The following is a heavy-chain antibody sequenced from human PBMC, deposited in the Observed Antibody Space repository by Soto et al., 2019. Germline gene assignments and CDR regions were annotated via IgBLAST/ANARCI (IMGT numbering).Heavy chain of an antibody. V-gene: IGHV1-8*01. J-gene: IGHJ4*02. D-gene: IGHD3-3*01. CDR1: GYTFTSYD. CDR3: ARTYYDFWSGQYYFDY. Sequence: GASVKVSCKASGYTFTSYDINWVRQATGQGLEWMGWMNPNSGNTGYAQKFQGRVTMTRNTSISTAYMELSSLRSEDTAVYYCARTYYDFWSGQYYFDYWGQGTLVTVS. CDR2: MNPNSGNT.